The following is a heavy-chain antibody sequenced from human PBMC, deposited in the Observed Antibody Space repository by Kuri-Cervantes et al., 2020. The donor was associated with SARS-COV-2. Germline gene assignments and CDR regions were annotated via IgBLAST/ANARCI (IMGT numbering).Heavy chain of an antibody. V-gene: IGHV4-34*01. CDR1: GVSISSYY. CDR3: ARAPLRCSGGSCYYSSRYYYFDY. CDR2: INHSGST. J-gene: IGHJ4*02. D-gene: IGHD2-15*01. Sequence: SETLSLTCTVSGVSISSYYCSWIRQPPGKGLEWIGEINHSGSTNYNPSLKSRVTISVDTSKNQFSLKLSSVTAADTAVYYCARAPLRCSGGSCYYSSRYYYFDYWGQGTLVTVSS.